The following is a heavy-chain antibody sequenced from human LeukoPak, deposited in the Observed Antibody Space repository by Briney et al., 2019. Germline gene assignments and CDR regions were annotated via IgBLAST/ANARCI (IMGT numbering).Heavy chain of an antibody. Sequence: GGSLRLSCAASGFTFSSYAMHWVRQAPGKGLEWVAVISYDGSNKYYADSVKGRFTISRDNSKNTLYLQMNSLRAEDTAVYYCARAVVRGLYYYYGMDVWGQGTTVTVSS. CDR2: ISYDGSNK. CDR3: ARAVVRGLYYYYGMDV. D-gene: IGHD3-10*01. J-gene: IGHJ6*02. CDR1: GFTFSSYA. V-gene: IGHV3-30-3*01.